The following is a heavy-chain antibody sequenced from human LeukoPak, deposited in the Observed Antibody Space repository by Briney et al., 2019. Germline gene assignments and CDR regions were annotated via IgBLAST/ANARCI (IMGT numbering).Heavy chain of an antibody. CDR2: IWYDGSNK. J-gene: IGHJ6*02. V-gene: IGHV3-33*01. D-gene: IGHD2-15*01. Sequence: GGSLRLSCAASGFTFSSYGMHWVRQAPGKGLEWGAVIWYDGSNKYYADSVKGRFTISRDNSKNTLYLQMNSLRAEDTAVYYCARDRWTRCSGGSCYWWMDYYYGMDVWGQGTTVTVSS. CDR1: GFTFSSYG. CDR3: ARDRWTRCSGGSCYWWMDYYYGMDV.